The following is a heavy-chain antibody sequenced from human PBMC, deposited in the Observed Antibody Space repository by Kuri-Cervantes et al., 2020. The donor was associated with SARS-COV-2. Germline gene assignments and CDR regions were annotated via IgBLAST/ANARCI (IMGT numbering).Heavy chain of an antibody. CDR2: IYHSGST. Sequence: TLSLSCAVSGGSISSGGYFWSWIRQPPGKGLEWIGYIYHSGSTYYNPSLKSRVTISVDTSKNQFSLKLSSVTAADTAVYYCARHELEFDYWGQGTLVTVSS. D-gene: IGHD1-1*01. CDR3: ARHELEFDY. V-gene: IGHV4-30-2*05. J-gene: IGHJ4*02. CDR1: GGSISSGGYF.